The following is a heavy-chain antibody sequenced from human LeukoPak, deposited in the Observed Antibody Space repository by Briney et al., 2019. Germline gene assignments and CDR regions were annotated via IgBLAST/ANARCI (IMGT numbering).Heavy chain of an antibody. J-gene: IGHJ4*02. CDR1: GYSISSGYY. Sequence: SETLSLTCAVSGYSISSGYYWGWIRQPPGKGLEWIGSIYHSGSTYYNPSLKSRVTISVDTSKNQFSLKLSSVTAADTAVYYCASGGDYFDYWGQGTLVTVSS. CDR2: IYHSGST. V-gene: IGHV4-38-2*01. D-gene: IGHD3-16*01. CDR3: ASGGDYFDY.